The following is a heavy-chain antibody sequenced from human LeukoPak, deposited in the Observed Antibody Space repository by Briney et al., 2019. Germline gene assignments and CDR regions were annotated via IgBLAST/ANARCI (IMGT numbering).Heavy chain of an antibody. CDR3: ARDSGYGVMGGAVSFYGLDV. Sequence: GETLRLSCAASGFTVSNNYKSWVRQPPAKGLEWVSVIYNGGSTNYATSVKGRFNISRHTSKNIIYLQLNSLTVADTAVYYCARDSGYGVMGGAVSFYGLDVWGQGTTVTVSS. D-gene: IGHD2-8*01. CDR1: GFTVSNNY. J-gene: IGHJ6*02. CDR2: IYNGGST. V-gene: IGHV3-53*01.